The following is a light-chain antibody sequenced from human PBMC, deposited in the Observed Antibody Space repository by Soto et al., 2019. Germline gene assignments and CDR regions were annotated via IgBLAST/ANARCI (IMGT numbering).Light chain of an antibody. CDR1: SSDVGNYNY. V-gene: IGLV2-8*01. CDR2: EVT. Sequence: QSALTQPPSASGSPKQSVTISCTRTSSDVGNYNYVSWYQQHPGKAPKLMIYEVTKRPSGVPDRFSGSKSGNTASLTVSGLQAEDEADYYCSSYAGSKTLFGGGTKLTVL. CDR3: SSYAGSKTL. J-gene: IGLJ3*02.